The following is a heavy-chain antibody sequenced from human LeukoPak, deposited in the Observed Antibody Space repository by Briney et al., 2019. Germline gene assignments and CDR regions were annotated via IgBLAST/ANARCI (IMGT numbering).Heavy chain of an antibody. CDR1: GGSMHNYY. CDR2: IYSSGTT. Sequence: SETLSLTCTVSGGSMHNYYWSWIRQPPGKGLEWIGYIYSSGTTNYNPSLKSRVTISVDTSKNQFSLKLSSVTAADAAVYYCARDDGDASFDYWGQGTLVTVSS. V-gene: IGHV4-59*01. J-gene: IGHJ4*02. D-gene: IGHD4-17*01. CDR3: ARDDGDASFDY.